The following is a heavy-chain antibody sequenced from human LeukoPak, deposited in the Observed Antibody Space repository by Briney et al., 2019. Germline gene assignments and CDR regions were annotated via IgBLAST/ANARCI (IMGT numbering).Heavy chain of an antibody. CDR1: GGSISSYY. J-gene: IGHJ3*02. CDR3: AREWAAAGADDAFDI. Sequence: KASGTLSLTCTVSGGSISSYYWSWIRQPAGKGLEWIGRIYTSGSTNYNPSLKSRVTMSVDTSKNQFSLKLSSVTAADTAVYYCAREWAAAGADDAFDIWGQGTMVTVSS. V-gene: IGHV4-4*07. CDR2: IYTSGST. D-gene: IGHD6-13*01.